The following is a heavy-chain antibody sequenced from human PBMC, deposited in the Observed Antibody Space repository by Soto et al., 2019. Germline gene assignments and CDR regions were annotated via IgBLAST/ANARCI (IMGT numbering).Heavy chain of an antibody. Sequence: SETLSLTFTVSGGSISSVDYYWSWIRQPPGRGLELIGYIYYSGSTYYNPSLKSRVTISVDTSKNQFSLKLSSVTAADTAVYYCAREQKRLRYFHXWGQVTLVTVSX. CDR2: IYYSGST. J-gene: IGHJ4*02. V-gene: IGHV4-30-4*01. CDR3: AREQKRLRYFHX. CDR1: GGSISSVDYY.